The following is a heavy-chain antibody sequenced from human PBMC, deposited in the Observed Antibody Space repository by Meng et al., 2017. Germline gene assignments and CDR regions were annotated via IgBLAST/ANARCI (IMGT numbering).Heavy chain of an antibody. J-gene: IGHJ2*01. V-gene: IGHV4-31*03. CDR2: IYYSGST. CDR3: ARNNYGDYKNWYFDL. Sequence: SETLSLTCTVSGGSISSGGYYWSWIRQHPGKGLEWIGYIYYSGSTYYNPSLKSRVTISVDTSKNQFSLKLSSVTAADTAVYYCARNNYGDYKNWYFDLWGRGTLLTVSS. D-gene: IGHD4-17*01. CDR1: GGSISSGGYY.